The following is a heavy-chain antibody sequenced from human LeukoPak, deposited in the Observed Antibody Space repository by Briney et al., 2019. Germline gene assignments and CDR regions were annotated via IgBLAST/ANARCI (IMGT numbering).Heavy chain of an antibody. J-gene: IGHJ4*02. D-gene: IGHD2-2*01. V-gene: IGHV3-48*01. Sequence: GGSLRLPCAASGFTFSSYSMNWVRQAPGKGLEWVSCISSSSSTIYYADSVKGRFTISRDNAKNSLYLQMNSLRAEDTAVYYCARGGYQLHYFDYWGQGTLVTVSS. CDR1: GFTFSSYS. CDR2: ISSSSSTI. CDR3: ARGGYQLHYFDY.